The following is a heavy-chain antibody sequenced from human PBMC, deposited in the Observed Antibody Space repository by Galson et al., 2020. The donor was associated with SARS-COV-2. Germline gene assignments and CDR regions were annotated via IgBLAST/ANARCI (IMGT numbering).Heavy chain of an antibody. Sequence: ASVKVSCKASGYTFNSYAMHWVRQAPGQRLEWMGWINAGKGNTKYSQKFQGRVTITRDTSASTAYMELSSLRSEDTAVYYCARVSFIGAFDYWGQGTLVTVSS. CDR1: GYTFNSYA. CDR3: ARVSFIGAFDY. CDR2: INAGKGNT. V-gene: IGHV1-3*01. J-gene: IGHJ4*02.